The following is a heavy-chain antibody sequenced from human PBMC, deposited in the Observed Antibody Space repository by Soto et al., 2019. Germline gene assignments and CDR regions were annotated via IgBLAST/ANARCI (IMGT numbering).Heavy chain of an antibody. D-gene: IGHD6-6*01. CDR2: ISWDGGST. J-gene: IGHJ6*02. Sequence: PGGSLRLSCAASGFTFGDYTMHWVRQAPGKGLEWVSLISWDGGSTYYADSVKGRFTISRDNSENSLYLQMNSLRTEDTALYYCAKDIAGARTYYYYGMDVWGQGTTVTVSS. V-gene: IGHV3-43*01. CDR3: AKDIAGARTYYYYGMDV. CDR1: GFTFGDYT.